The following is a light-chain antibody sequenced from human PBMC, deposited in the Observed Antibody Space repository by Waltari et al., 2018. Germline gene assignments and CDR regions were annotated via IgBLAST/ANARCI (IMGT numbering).Light chain of an antibody. Sequence: IVLTQSPDILSFSPGERATLSCRASQSVGTYLAWYQQRPGQSPRLLIYDASYRATGIPARFSGSGSETDFTLTISSLQPEDFAVYYCQQRRNWPLTFGGGTRVQI. CDR2: DAS. J-gene: IGKJ4*01. CDR3: QQRRNWPLT. CDR1: QSVGTY. V-gene: IGKV3-11*01.